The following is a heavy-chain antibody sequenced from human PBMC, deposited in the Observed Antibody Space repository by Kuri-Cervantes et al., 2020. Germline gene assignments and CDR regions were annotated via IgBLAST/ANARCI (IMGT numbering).Heavy chain of an antibody. CDR2: IHYSGRT. D-gene: IGHD1-1*01. J-gene: IGHJ4*02. Sequence: GSLRLSCSVSGGSISSSSYYWGWIRQFPGKGLEWIGHIHYSGRTNYNPSLKSRVTMSVDTSKKKFSLNLKSVTAADTAVYYCASGGWKFDYWGQGTLVTVSS. CDR1: GGSISSSSYY. CDR3: ASGGWKFDY. V-gene: IGHV4-61*05.